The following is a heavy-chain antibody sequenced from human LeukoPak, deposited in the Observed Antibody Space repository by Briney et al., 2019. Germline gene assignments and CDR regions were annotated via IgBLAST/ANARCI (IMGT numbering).Heavy chain of an antibody. V-gene: IGHV4-30-2*01. CDR2: IYHSGST. J-gene: IGHJ4*02. Sequence: PSETLPLTCAVSGGSISSGGYSWSWIRQPPGKGLEWIGYIYHSGSTYYNPSLKSRVTISVDRSKNQFSLKLSSVTAADTAVYYCARDSGEGYFDYWGQGTLVTVSS. CDR1: GGSISSGGYS. CDR3: ARDSGEGYFDY. D-gene: IGHD3-10*01.